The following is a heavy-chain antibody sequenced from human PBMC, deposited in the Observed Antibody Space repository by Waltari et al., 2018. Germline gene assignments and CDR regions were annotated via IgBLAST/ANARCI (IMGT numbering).Heavy chain of an antibody. D-gene: IGHD2-2*01. Sequence: QVHLVESGGGVVQPGGSLRLSCAASGFIFSSYGMHWVRQAPGKGREWVAFITYDGSNKYYADSMKGRFTVSRDNSKNTLFLQMNTLRAEDTAVYYCAKDHVVVVPGGMTKVFDYWGQGTLVTVSS. J-gene: IGHJ4*02. CDR3: AKDHVVVVPGGMTKVFDY. CDR2: ITYDGSNK. CDR1: GFIFSSYG. V-gene: IGHV3-30*02.